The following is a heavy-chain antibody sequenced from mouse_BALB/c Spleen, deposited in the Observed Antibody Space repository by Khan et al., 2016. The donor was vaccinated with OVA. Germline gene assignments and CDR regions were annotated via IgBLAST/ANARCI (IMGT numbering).Heavy chain of an antibody. CDR3: VRDGAYHRSDGWFAY. V-gene: IGHV1-4*01. Sequence: QVQLKQSGAELARPGASVKMSCKASGYTFTSYTIHWIKKRPGQGLEWIGYINPSNGYTNYNQKFEDKATLTTDKSSTTAYLQLSSLTSDDSAVYNCVRDGAYHRSDGWFAYWGQGTLVTVSA. CDR2: INPSNGYT. CDR1: GYTFTSYT. D-gene: IGHD2-14*01. J-gene: IGHJ3*01.